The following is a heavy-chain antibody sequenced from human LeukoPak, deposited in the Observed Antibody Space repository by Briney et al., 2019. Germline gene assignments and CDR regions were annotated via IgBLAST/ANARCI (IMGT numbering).Heavy chain of an antibody. Sequence: GGSLRLSCAASGFTFSSAWMNWVRQAPGKGLEWVGRIKSETDGGTTDYAAPVKGTFTISRDDSENTLYLQMNSLKTEDTAVYYCIQETWKWGQGTLVTVSS. V-gene: IGHV3-15*07. CDR1: GFTFSSAW. CDR2: IKSETDGGTT. CDR3: IQETWK. J-gene: IGHJ4*02. D-gene: IGHD1-1*01.